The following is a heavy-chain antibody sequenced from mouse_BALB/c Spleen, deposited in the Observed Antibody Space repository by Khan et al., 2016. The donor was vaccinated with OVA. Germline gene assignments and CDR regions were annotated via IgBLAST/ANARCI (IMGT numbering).Heavy chain of an antibody. D-gene: IGHD2-14*01. CDR1: GCSLTTYG. CDR3: ARNSYMYDFTY. J-gene: IGHJ3*01. V-gene: IGHV2-2*01. CDR2: IRSGGST. Sequence: QVQLKQSGPGLVQPSQSLSITCTVSGCSLTTYGIHWIRQSPGKGLEWLGVIRSGGSTDYNAAFISRLNITKDNSKSQVFFKMNSLQADDTAISSCARNSYMYDFTYWGQGTLVTVSA.